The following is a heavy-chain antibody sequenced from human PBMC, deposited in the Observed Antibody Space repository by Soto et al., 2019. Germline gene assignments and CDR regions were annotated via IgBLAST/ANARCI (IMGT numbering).Heavy chain of an antibody. D-gene: IGHD4-17*01. CDR3: ARDLYGDYYYYCMDV. CDR2: IYYRGST. J-gene: IGHJ6*02. CDR1: GGSISSGGYY. Sequence: SETLSLTCTVSGGSISSGGYYWSWIRQHPGKGLEWIGYIYYRGSTYYHPSLKSRVTISVDTSKNQFSLKLSSVTAADTAVYYCARDLYGDYYYYCMDVWGQGTTVTVSS. V-gene: IGHV4-31*03.